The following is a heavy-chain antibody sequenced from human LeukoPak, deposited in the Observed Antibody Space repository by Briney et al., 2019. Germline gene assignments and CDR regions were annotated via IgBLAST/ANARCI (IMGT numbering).Heavy chain of an antibody. D-gene: IGHD3-22*01. CDR1: GFTFSSYA. J-gene: IGHJ4*02. CDR2: ISYDGSNK. Sequence: GGSLRLSCATSGFTFSSYAMHWVRQAPGKWLEWVAVISYDGSNKYYADSVKGRFTISRDNSKNTLYLQMNSLRAEDTAVYYCASTTPTPYDSSGYDFDYWGQGTLVSVSS. V-gene: IGHV3-30*04. CDR3: ASTTPTPYDSSGYDFDY.